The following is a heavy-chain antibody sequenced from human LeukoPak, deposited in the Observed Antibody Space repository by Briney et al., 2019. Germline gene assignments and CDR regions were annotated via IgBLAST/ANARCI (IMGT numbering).Heavy chain of an antibody. CDR3: AKGARAVAGTGDAFDI. Sequence: GGSLRLSCAASGFTFSSYGMHWVRQAPGKGLEWVAFMRYDGSNKYYADSVKGRFTISRDNSKNTLYLQMNSLRAEDTAVYYCAKGARAVAGTGDAFDIWGQGTMVTVSS. J-gene: IGHJ3*02. D-gene: IGHD6-19*01. CDR1: GFTFSSYG. CDR2: MRYDGSNK. V-gene: IGHV3-30*02.